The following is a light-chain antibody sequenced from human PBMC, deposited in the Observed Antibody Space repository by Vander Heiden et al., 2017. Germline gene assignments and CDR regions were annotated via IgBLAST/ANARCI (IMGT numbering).Light chain of an antibody. CDR1: QSISSW. J-gene: IGKJ1*01. CDR2: DAA. V-gene: IGKV1-5*01. Sequence: DTQMTPSPATLSASLGDSVTITCRASQSISSWVAWYQQKPGKAPKLLIYDAASLESGVPSRFSGSGSGTEFTLTSSSLQPDEFATYYCQQYNSYSWTFGQGTKVEIK. CDR3: QQYNSYSWT.